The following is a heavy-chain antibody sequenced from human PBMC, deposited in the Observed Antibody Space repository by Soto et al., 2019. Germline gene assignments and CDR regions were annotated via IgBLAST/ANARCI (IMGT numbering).Heavy chain of an antibody. Sequence: EVQLVESGGGLVQPGGSLRLSCATSGFILSDCAMNWVRQAPGKGLEWVSYISSSRSVIDYADSVKGRFTVSRDNARNSLYLQMNSPRAEDTAVYDCARDLSWGSNWYYYMDVWGKGTTVTVSS. D-gene: IGHD1-20*01. J-gene: IGHJ6*03. CDR3: ARDLSWGSNWYYYMDV. V-gene: IGHV3-48*01. CDR2: ISSSRSVI. CDR1: GFILSDCA.